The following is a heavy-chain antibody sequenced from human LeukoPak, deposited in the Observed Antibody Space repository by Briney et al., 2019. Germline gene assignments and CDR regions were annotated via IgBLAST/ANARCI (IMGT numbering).Heavy chain of an antibody. V-gene: IGHV3-33*06. D-gene: IGHD5-12*01. CDR2: IWFDGSNK. J-gene: IGHJ4*02. Sequence: GRSLRLSCAASGFTFSTYGMHWVRQAPGKGLEWVAVIWFDGSNKYYADSVKGRATISRDNSKNTLYLQMNSLRAEDTAVYYCAKDQAWLRFDYWGQGTLVTVSS. CDR3: AKDQAWLRFDY. CDR1: GFTFSTYG.